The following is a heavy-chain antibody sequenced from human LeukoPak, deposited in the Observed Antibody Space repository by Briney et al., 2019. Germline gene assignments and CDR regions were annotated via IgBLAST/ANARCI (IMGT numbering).Heavy chain of an antibody. CDR1: GFTFSSYA. CDR3: AKGIAATGRHYYGLDV. J-gene: IGHJ6*02. D-gene: IGHD6-13*01. V-gene: IGHV3-23*01. CDR2: ISGSGGST. Sequence: GGSLRLSCAASGFTFSSYAMSWVRQAPGKGPEWVSAISGSGGSTYYPDSVKGRFTISRDNSKNTLYLQMSSLRAEDTAIYYCAKGIAATGRHYYGLDVWGQGTTVTVSS.